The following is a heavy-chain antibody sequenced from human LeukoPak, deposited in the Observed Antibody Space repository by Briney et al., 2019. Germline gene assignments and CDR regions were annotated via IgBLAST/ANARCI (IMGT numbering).Heavy chain of an antibody. CDR1: GGSISSYY. CDR2: IYTSGST. CDR3: ARGTDSSGWYDWFDP. D-gene: IGHD6-19*01. V-gene: IGHV4-4*07. Sequence: SETLSLTCTVSGGSISSYYWSWIRQPAGKGLEWVGRIYTSGSTNYNPSLKSRVTMSVDTSKNQFSLKLSSVTAADTAVYYCARGTDSSGWYDWFDPWGQGTLVTVSS. J-gene: IGHJ5*02.